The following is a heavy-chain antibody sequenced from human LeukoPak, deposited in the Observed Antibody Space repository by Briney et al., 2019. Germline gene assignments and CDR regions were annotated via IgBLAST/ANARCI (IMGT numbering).Heavy chain of an antibody. Sequence: GGSLRLSCAASGFTFSSYAMTWVRQAPGKGLEWVSAISGSGGTTYYADSVKGRFTISRDSSKNTLYLQMNSLRAEDTAVYYCARLISGATRYFDYWGQGTLVTVSS. CDR2: ISGSGGTT. CDR3: ARLISGATRYFDY. J-gene: IGHJ4*02. D-gene: IGHD1-26*01. CDR1: GFTFSSYA. V-gene: IGHV3-23*01.